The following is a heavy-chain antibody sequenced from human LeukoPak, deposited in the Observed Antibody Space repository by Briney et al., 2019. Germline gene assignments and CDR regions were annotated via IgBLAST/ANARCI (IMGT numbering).Heavy chain of an antibody. V-gene: IGHV3-30*04. J-gene: IGHJ4*02. CDR2: ISYDGSNK. D-gene: IGHD3-22*01. CDR3: ARAYYYDSSGLLGY. Sequence: GGSLRLSCAASGVTFSSYAMHWVRQAPGKGLEWVAVISYDGSNKYYADSVKSRFTISRDNSKNTLYLQMNSLRAEDTAVYYRARAYYYDSSGLLGYWGQGTLVTVSS. CDR1: GVTFSSYA.